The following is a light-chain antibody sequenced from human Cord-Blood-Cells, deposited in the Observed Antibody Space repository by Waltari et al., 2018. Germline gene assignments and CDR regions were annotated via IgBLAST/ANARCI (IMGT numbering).Light chain of an antibody. V-gene: IGLV2-23*02. CDR1: SSDVGSYNL. CDR2: EVS. J-gene: IGLJ3*02. Sequence: QSALTQPASVSGSPGQSITISCPGTSSDVGSYNLVSGYQQHPGKAPKLMIYEVSKRPSGVSNRFSGSKSGNTASLTIAGLQAEDEADYYCCSYAGSSTWVFGGGTKLTVL. CDR3: CSYAGSSTWV.